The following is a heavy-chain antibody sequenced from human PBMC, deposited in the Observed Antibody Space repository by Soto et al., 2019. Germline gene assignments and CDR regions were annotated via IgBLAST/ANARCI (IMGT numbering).Heavy chain of an antibody. D-gene: IGHD6-19*01. J-gene: IGHJ4*02. Sequence: GGSLRLSCAASGFTFSDYWMSWVRQAPGKGLEWLANIKEDGSEKYYVDSVKGRFTISRDNAKNSLYLQMNSLRAEDTAVYYCARGSIAVAPFDRWGQGTLVTVSS. V-gene: IGHV3-7*01. CDR1: GFTFSDYW. CDR2: IKEDGSEK. CDR3: ARGSIAVAPFDR.